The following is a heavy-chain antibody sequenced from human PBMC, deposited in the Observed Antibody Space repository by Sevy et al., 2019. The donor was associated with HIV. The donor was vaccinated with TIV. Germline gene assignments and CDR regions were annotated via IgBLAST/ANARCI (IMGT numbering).Heavy chain of an antibody. V-gene: IGHV3-53*01. J-gene: IGHJ5*02. D-gene: IGHD6-19*01. CDR1: GFTVSSNY. CDR3: ASVVRAVAGTWDWFDP. Sequence: GGSLRLSCAASGFTVSSNYMSWVRQAPGKGLEWVSVIYSGGSTYYADSVKGRFTISRDNSKNTLYLQMNSLRAEETAVYYCASVVRAVAGTWDWFDPWGQGTLVTVSS. CDR2: IYSGGST.